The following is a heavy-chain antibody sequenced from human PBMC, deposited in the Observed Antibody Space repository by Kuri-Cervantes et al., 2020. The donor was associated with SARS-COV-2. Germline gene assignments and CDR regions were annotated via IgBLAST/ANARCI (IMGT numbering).Heavy chain of an antibody. Sequence: ASVKVSCKASGYTFTSYATHWVRQAPGQRLEWMGWSNAGNGNTKYSQELQGRVTITRDTSISTAYMELSRLRSDDTAVYYCARDLTVGAVDYWGQGTLVTVSS. V-gene: IGHV1-3*02. CDR2: SNAGNGNT. CDR3: ARDLTVGAVDY. D-gene: IGHD1-26*01. CDR1: GYTFTSYA. J-gene: IGHJ4*02.